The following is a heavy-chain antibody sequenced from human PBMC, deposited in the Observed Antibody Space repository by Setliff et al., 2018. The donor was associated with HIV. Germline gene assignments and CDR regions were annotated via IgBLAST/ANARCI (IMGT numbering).Heavy chain of an antibody. CDR3: ARDATRGGDMDV. J-gene: IGHJ6*03. D-gene: IGHD2-15*01. Sequence: GGSLRLSCAASGFSFSSYWMSWVRQAPGKGLEWVANIKQDGSEKYYVDSVRGRFTISRDNAKNSLYLQMNSLRAEDTAVYYCARDATRGGDMDVWAKGTTVTVFS. V-gene: IGHV3-7*01. CDR1: GFSFSSYW. CDR2: IKQDGSEK.